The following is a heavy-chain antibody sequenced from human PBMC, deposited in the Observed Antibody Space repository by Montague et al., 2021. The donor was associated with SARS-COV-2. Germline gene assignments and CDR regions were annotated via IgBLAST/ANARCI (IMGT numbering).Heavy chain of an antibody. J-gene: IGHJ6*02. Sequence: SETLSLTCTVSGGSVSSGSYYWSWIRQPPGKGLEWIGYIYYSGSTNYNPSLKSRVTISVDTSKNQFSLKLSSVTAADTAVYYCARDGVLRYFDWLGDRYSMDVWGQGTTVTVSS. D-gene: IGHD3-9*01. CDR2: IYYSGST. CDR1: GGSVSSGSYY. V-gene: IGHV4-61*01. CDR3: ARDGVLRYFDWLGDRYSMDV.